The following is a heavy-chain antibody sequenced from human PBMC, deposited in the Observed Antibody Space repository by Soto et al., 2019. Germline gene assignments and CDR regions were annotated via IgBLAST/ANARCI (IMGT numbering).Heavy chain of an antibody. Sequence: QVQLVQSGAEVKKPGSSVKVSCKASGGTFSSYAISWVRQAPGQGLEWMGGIIPIFGTANYAQKFQGRVTITADEATSTADRELSSLRSEDTAGDCCARDAGAAAGKDWGQGTLVTVSS. CDR1: GGTFSSYA. J-gene: IGHJ4*02. D-gene: IGHD6-13*01. V-gene: IGHV1-69*12. CDR3: ARDAGAAAGKD. CDR2: IIPIFGTA.